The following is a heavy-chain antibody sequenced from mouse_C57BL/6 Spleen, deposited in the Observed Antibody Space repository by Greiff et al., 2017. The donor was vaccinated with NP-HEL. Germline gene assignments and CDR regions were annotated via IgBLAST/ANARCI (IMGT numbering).Heavy chain of an antibody. J-gene: IGHJ4*01. D-gene: IGHD3-1*01. CDR3: ARRARRHMDY. V-gene: IGHV1-26*01. CDR1: GYTFTDYY. CDR2: INPNNGGT. Sequence: VQLQQSGPELVKPGASVKISCKASGYTFTDYYMNWVKQSHGKSLEWIGDINPNNGGTSYNQKFKGKATLTVYKSSSTAYMELRSLTSEDSAVYYCARRARRHMDYWGQGTSVTGSS.